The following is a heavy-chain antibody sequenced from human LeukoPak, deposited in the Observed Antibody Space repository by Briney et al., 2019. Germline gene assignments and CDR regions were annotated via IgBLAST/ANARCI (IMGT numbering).Heavy chain of an antibody. CDR2: INAGNGNT. CDR3: ASATHFSSGWSDAFDI. CDR1: GYTFTSYA. V-gene: IGHV1-3*01. Sequence: GASVKVSCKASGYTFTSYAMHWVRQAPGQRLEWMGWINAGNGNTKYSQKFQGRVTITRDTSASTAYMELSSLRSEDTAVYYCASATHFSSGWSDAFDIWGQGTMVTVSP. D-gene: IGHD6-19*01. J-gene: IGHJ3*02.